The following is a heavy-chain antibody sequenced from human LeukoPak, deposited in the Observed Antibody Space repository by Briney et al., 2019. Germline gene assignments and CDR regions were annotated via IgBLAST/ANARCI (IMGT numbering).Heavy chain of an antibody. CDR1: GFTFSSYS. D-gene: IGHD1-26*01. Sequence: PGGSLRLSCAASGFTFSSYSMNWVRQAPGKGLEWVSYISSSSSTIYYADSVKGRFTISRDNSKNTLYLQMNSLRAEDTAVYYCARAARGSYYDFDYWGQGTLVTVSS. CDR3: ARAARGSYYDFDY. CDR2: ISSSSSTI. J-gene: IGHJ4*02. V-gene: IGHV3-48*01.